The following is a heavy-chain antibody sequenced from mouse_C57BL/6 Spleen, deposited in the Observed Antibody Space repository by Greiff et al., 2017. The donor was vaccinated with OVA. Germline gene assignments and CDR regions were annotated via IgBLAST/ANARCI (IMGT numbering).Heavy chain of an antibody. CDR3: TRGDYDCAMDY. Sequence: EVKLVESGEGLVKPGGSLKLSCAASGFTFSSYAMSWVRQTPEKRLEWVAYISSGGDYIYYADTVKGRFTISRDNARNTLYLQMSSLQSEDTAMYYCTRGDYDCAMDYWGQGTSVTVSS. CDR1: GFTFSSYA. CDR2: ISSGGDYI. D-gene: IGHD2-4*01. J-gene: IGHJ4*01. V-gene: IGHV5-9-1*02.